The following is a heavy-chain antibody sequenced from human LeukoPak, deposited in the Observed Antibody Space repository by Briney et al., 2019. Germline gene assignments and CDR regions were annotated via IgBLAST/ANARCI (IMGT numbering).Heavy chain of an antibody. CDR3: ARGGTMIVVVASLDY. CDR1: GYIFSELS. D-gene: IGHD3-22*01. CDR2: FNPEGGET. Sequence: ASVKVSCKVSGYIFSELSMHWVRQAPGQGLEWMGGFNPEGGETFYAQKFQGRVNMTEDTSTDTAYMELSSLSYDDTAVYYCARGGTMIVVVASLDYWGQGTLVTVSS. V-gene: IGHV1-24*01. J-gene: IGHJ4*02.